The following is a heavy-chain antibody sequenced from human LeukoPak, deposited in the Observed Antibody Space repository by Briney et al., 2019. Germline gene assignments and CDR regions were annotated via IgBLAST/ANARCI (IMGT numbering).Heavy chain of an antibody. CDR3: TTAPASVDY. CDR2: IKSKNDGGTT. V-gene: IGHV3-15*01. J-gene: IGHJ4*02. Sequence: GGSLILSCAASGLTFSNAWMSWVRQAPGKGLEWVGRIKSKNDGGTTDYAAPVKGRFTISRDDSKNMMYLQMNSLKIDDTAVYFCTTAPASVDYWGQGTLITVSS. CDR1: GLTFSNAW.